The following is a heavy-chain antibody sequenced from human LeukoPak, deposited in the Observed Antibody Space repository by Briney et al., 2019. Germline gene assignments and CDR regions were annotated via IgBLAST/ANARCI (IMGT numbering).Heavy chain of an antibody. D-gene: IGHD5-24*01. V-gene: IGHV1-46*03. CDR3: ASGVGDGYNLGGWFDP. J-gene: IGHJ5*02. CDR2: INPSGGST. CDR1: GYTFTSYG. Sequence: ASVKVSCKASGYTFTSYGISWVRQAPGQGLEWMGIINPSGGSTSYAQKFQGRVTMTRDTSTSTVYMELSSLRSEDTAVYYCASGVGDGYNLGGWFDPWGQGTLVTVSS.